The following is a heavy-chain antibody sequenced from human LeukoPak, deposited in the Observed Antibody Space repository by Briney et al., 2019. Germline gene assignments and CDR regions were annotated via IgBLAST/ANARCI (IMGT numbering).Heavy chain of an antibody. CDR2: IYPGDSDT. CDR3: ARIGYCSSTSCYWILDY. D-gene: IGHD2-2*01. V-gene: IGHV5-51*01. J-gene: IGHJ4*02. CDR1: GYSFTSYW. Sequence: GASLQISCKGSGYSFTSYWIGWVRQMPGKGLEWMGIIYPGDSDTRYSPSFQGQVTISADKSISTAYLQWSSLKASDTAMYYCARIGYCSSTSCYWILDYWGQGTLVTVSS.